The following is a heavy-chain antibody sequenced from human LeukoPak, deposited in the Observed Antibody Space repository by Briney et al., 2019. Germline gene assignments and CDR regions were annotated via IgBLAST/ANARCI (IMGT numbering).Heavy chain of an antibody. J-gene: IGHJ4*02. V-gene: IGHV1-69*04. Sequence: SVKASCKVSGGTFSSYAISWVRQAPGQGLEWMGGIIPILGIANYAQKFQGRVTITADKSTSTAYMELSSLRSEDTAVYYCASGYYYDSSGQNWGQGTLVTVSS. CDR2: IIPILGIA. D-gene: IGHD3-22*01. CDR3: ASGYYYDSSGQN. CDR1: GGTFSSYA.